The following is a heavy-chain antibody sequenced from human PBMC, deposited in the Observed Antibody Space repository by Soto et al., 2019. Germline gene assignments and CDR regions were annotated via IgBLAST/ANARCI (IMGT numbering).Heavy chain of an antibody. CDR1: GGSISSYY. CDR2: IYTSGST. Sequence: PSETLSLTCTVSGGSISSYYWSWIRQPAGKGLEWIGRIYTSGSTNYNPSLKSRVTMSVDTSKNQFSLKLSSVTAADTAVYYCARDRGIAARPGGYYYYYGMDVWGQGTTVTVS. D-gene: IGHD6-6*01. CDR3: ARDRGIAARPGGYYYYYGMDV. V-gene: IGHV4-4*07. J-gene: IGHJ6*02.